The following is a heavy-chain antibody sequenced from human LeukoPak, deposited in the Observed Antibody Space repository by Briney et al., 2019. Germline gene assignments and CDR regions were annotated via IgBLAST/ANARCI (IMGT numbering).Heavy chain of an antibody. CDR3: ARDSQLGGWVDY. CDR1: GFTFSSYG. J-gene: IGHJ4*02. V-gene: IGHV3-33*01. Sequence: GGSLRLSCAASGFTFSSYGMHWVRQAPGKGVEWVAVIWYDGSNKYYADSVKGRFTISRENSKNTLYLQMNSLRAEDTAVYYCARDSQLGGWVDYWGQGTLVTVSS. CDR2: IWYDGSNK. D-gene: IGHD3-16*01.